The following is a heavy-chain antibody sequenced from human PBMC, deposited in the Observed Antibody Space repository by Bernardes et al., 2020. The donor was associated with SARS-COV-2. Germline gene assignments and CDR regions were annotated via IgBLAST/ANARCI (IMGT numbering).Heavy chain of an antibody. CDR2: ISSSSSYL. CDR1: GFTFSSYS. CDR3: ARGVGTALLGY. J-gene: IGHJ4*02. Sequence: GGSLRLSCAASGFTFSSYSMNWVRQAPGKGLEWVSSISSSSSYLYYADSVKGRFTISRDNAKNSLYLQMNSLRAEDTAVYYCARGVGTALLGYWGQGTLVTVSS. D-gene: IGHD2-21*02. V-gene: IGHV3-21*01.